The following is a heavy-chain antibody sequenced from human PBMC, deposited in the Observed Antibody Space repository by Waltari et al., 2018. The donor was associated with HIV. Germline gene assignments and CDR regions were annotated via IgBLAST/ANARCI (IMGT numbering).Heavy chain of an antibody. Sequence: EVQLVESGGGLVQPGRSLRLSCVASGFTFDDYAMPWVRQVPGKGLEWVASISWSGADKDYADSVKGRFTISRDNAKNSLHLQMNSLRAEDTALYYCAKTTVSFENYFDQWGQGTLVTVSS. D-gene: IGHD4-4*01. CDR1: GFTFDDYA. CDR2: ISWSGADK. CDR3: AKTTVSFENYFDQ. V-gene: IGHV3-9*01. J-gene: IGHJ4*02.